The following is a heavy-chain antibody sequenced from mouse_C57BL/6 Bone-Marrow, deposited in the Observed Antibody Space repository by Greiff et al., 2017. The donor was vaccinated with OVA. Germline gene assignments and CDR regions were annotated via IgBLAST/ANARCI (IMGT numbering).Heavy chain of an antibody. V-gene: IGHV1-75*01. CDR1: GYTFTDYY. CDR3: ARSHYGNYVTWYFDV. D-gene: IGHD2-1*01. J-gene: IGHJ1*03. Sequence: QVQLQQSGPELVKPGASVKISCKASGYTFTDYYINWVKQRPGQGLEWIGWIFPGSGSTYYNEKFKGKATLTVDKSSSTAYMLLSSLTSEDSAVYFCARSHYGNYVTWYFDVWGTGTTVTVSS. CDR2: IFPGSGST.